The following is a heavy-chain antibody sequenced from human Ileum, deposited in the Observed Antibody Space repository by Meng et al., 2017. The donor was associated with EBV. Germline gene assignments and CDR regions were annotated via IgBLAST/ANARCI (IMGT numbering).Heavy chain of an antibody. CDR1: GGSVSSGSYS. J-gene: IGHJ4*02. CDR3: ASSDYYRSDY. V-gene: IGHV4-61*01. CDR2: TSHSGST. Sequence: VRLPESGPGLVKPSETLFLTCTVSGGSVSSGSYSWSCIRQPPGKGLEWIGETSHSGSTNYSPSLKSRVTISLDKSKNQLSLKLNSVTAADTAVYYCASSDYYRSDYWGQGTLVTVSS. D-gene: IGHD3-22*01.